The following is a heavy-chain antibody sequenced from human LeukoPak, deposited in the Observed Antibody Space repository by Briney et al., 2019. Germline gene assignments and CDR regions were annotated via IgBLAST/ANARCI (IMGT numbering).Heavy chain of an antibody. D-gene: IGHD2-15*01. Sequence: ASVKVSCKASGYPFIDYYLHWVRQAPGQGLEWMGCINPNTGDTNSAQNFQGRVIMTRDTSIATAYMELSRLKSDDTALYYCASKGAGHCYDASCMGSFDLWGQGTTVAVSS. V-gene: IGHV1-2*02. CDR3: ASKGAGHCYDASCMGSFDL. CDR1: GYPFIDYY. CDR2: INPNTGDT. J-gene: IGHJ3*01.